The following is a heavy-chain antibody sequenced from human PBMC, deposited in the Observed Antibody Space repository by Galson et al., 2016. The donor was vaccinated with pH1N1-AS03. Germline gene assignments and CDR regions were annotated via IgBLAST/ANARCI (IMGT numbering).Heavy chain of an antibody. CDR2: IDPSGGGT. J-gene: IGHJ4*03. CDR1: GYTFTRYY. D-gene: IGHD3-10*01. Sequence: SVKVSCKASGYTFTRYYVHWVRQAPGEGLEWMGVIDPSGGGTTYAQKFQDRVTMTRDTSTSSAHMELSSLRFDDTAVYYCLAYGSGTQAYVDYWGQGTLVTVSS. V-gene: IGHV1-46*01. CDR3: LAYGSGTQAYVDY.